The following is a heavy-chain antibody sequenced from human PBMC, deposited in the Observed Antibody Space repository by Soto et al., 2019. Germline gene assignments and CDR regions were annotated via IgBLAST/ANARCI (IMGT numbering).Heavy chain of an antibody. J-gene: IGHJ4*02. Sequence: TGGSLRLSCAASGFTFRDYAMNWVRQAPGKGLEWVADISGSGDSARHADSVKGRFIISRDNSKNTLFLHMNSLRVDDTAVYYCGKERRGSGWSVCNYWGQGTLITVSS. D-gene: IGHD6-19*01. V-gene: IGHV3-23*01. CDR1: GFTFRDYA. CDR3: GKERRGSGWSVCNY. CDR2: ISGSGDSA.